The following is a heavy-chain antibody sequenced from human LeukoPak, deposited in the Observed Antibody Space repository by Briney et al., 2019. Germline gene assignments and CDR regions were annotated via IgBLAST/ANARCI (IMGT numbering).Heavy chain of an antibody. J-gene: IGHJ3*02. CDR2: IYYSGST. CDR1: GGSISSGGYY. V-gene: IGHV4-31*03. CDR3: ARVQLGDAFDI. D-gene: IGHD2-2*01. Sequence: SQTLSLTCTVSGGSISSGGYYWSWIRQHPGKGLEWIGYIYYSGSTNYNPSLKSRVTISVDKSKNQFSLKLSSVTAADTAVYYCARVQLGDAFDIWGQGTMVTVSS.